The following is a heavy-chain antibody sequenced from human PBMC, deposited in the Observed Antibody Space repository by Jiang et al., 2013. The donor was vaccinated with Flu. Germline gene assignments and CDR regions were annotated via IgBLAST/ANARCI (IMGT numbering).Heavy chain of an antibody. CDR2: VSDSGST. J-gene: IGHJ4*02. Sequence: LLKPSETLSLTCAVYGGSFSGYYWSWVRQPPGKGLEWIGEVSDSGSTNYNPSLESRGSISVDTSKNQFSLKLISVTAADTAVYYCANTQNYFDSAGYYSWGQGTLVTVSS. CDR3: ANTQNYFDSAGYYS. V-gene: IGHV4-34*01. CDR1: GGSFSGYY. D-gene: IGHD3-22*01.